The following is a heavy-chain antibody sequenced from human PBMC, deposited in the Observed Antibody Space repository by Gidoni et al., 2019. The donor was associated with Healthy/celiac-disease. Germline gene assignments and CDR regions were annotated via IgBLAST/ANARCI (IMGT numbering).Heavy chain of an antibody. Sequence: QVQLVESGGGVVEPGRCRRLDCAAYGFTFSSYGMHWVRPAPGKGLEWVAVICYDGSNKYYADSVKCRFTISRDNSKNTLYLQMNSLRAEDTAVYYCARTHYGGLMPVDICGQGTMVTVFS. D-gene: IGHD4-17*01. CDR1: GFTFSSYG. CDR2: ICYDGSNK. CDR3: ARTHYGGLMPVDI. J-gene: IGHJ3*02. V-gene: IGHV3-33*01.